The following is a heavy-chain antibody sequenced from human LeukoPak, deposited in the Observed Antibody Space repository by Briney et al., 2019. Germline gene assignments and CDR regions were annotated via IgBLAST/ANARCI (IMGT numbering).Heavy chain of an antibody. D-gene: IGHD4-23*01. CDR1: GGSFSGYY. J-gene: IGHJ4*02. CDR2: INHSGST. Sequence: SETLSLTCAVYGGSFSGYYWSWIRQPPGKGLEWIGEINHSGSTNYNPSLKSRVTISVDTSKNQFSLKLSSVTAADTAVYYCARGMTTVVTRAHYFDYWGQGTLVTVSS. V-gene: IGHV4-34*01. CDR3: ARGMTTVVTRAHYFDY.